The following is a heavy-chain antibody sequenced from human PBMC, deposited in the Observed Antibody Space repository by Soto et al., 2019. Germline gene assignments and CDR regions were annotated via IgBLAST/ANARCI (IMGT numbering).Heavy chain of an antibody. V-gene: IGHV3-21*01. CDR1: ELTFSSYG. CDR3: AKGSSGYDYYYFDY. J-gene: IGHJ4*02. CDR2: ISSSTSFI. D-gene: IGHD5-12*01. Sequence: PGGSLRLSCAASELTFSSYGMNWVRQAPGKGLEWVSAISSSTSFIHYADSVKGRFTISRDNAKNSLYLQMNSLRAEDTAMYYCAKGSSGYDYYYFDYWGQGTLVTVYS.